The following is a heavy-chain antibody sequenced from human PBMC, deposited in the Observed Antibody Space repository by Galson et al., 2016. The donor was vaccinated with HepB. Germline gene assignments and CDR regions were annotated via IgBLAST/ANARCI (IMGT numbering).Heavy chain of an antibody. V-gene: IGHV3-7*01. J-gene: IGHJ5*02. D-gene: IGHD1/OR15-1a*01. CDR3: ARWVYWNIDR. CDR1: GFRFVDFW. CDR2: TNPDGSAK. Sequence: SLRLSCAASGFRFVDFWMTWVRQAPGKGLEWVANTNPDGSAKYYVGAVAGRFTISKDYARDSLYLQMDSLKVEETAVYYCARWVYWNIDRLGQGTLVTVSS.